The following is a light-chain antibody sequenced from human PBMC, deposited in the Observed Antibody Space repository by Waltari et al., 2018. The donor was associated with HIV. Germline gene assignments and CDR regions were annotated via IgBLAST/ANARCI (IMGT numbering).Light chain of an antibody. V-gene: IGLV2-14*01. Sequence: HSALPQPASVSGSPGHSIAIYCSGTSTVIGGYIYVSWYHQHPGTAPKLVTSEVDNRPSGISNRFSGSKSGNTASLTISGLQTEDEADYYCSSFTSSSFWVFGGGTKLTVL. J-gene: IGLJ3*02. CDR1: STVIGGYIY. CDR3: SSFTSSSFWV. CDR2: EVD.